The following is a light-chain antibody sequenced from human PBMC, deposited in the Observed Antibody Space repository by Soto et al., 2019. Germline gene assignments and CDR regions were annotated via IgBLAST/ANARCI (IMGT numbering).Light chain of an antibody. CDR3: QQYYNYPLT. Sequence: AIRMTQSPSSLSASTGDRVTITCLASQGISSYLAWYQQKPGKAPKLLIYAASTLQSGVPSGFSGSGSGTDFTLTISSLQPEDFATYYCQQYYNYPLTFGGGTKVDIK. CDR1: QGISSY. J-gene: IGKJ4*01. V-gene: IGKV1-8*01. CDR2: AAS.